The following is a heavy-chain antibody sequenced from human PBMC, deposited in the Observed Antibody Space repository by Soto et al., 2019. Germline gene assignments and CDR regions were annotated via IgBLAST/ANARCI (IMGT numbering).Heavy chain of an antibody. Sequence: QVQLQESGPGLVKPSGTLSLTCAVSGGSISSSYWWSWVRQPPGKGLEWNGEIYHSGSTNYNPSLKSRVTISVDKSKNQFSLKLSSVTAADTAVYYCARRRITMIVVVFDAFDIWGQGTMVTVSS. J-gene: IGHJ3*02. CDR3: ARRRITMIVVVFDAFDI. CDR2: IYHSGST. V-gene: IGHV4-4*02. CDR1: GGSISSSYW. D-gene: IGHD3-22*01.